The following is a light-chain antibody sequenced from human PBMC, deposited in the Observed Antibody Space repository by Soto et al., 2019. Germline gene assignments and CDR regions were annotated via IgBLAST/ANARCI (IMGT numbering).Light chain of an antibody. J-gene: IGLJ2*01. Sequence: QSALTQPASVSGSPGQSITISCTGTSSDVGSHNFVSWYQQRPGKAPKLMIFEVTKRPSGVSSRFSVSKSGNTASLTISGVQAEDEADYYCCSYAGTTTWVFGGGTKVTVL. CDR3: CSYAGTTTWV. V-gene: IGLV2-23*02. CDR2: EVT. CDR1: SSDVGSHNF.